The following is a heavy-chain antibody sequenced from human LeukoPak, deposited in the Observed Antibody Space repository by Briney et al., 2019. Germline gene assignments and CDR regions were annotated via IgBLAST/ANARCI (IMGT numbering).Heavy chain of an antibody. Sequence: GGSLRLSCTASRFTFGDYAMSWVRQAPGKGLEWVGFIRSKTYGGTTEYAASVKGRFTISRDDSKSIAYLQMNSLKTEDTAVYYCTRVWLQITLDYWGQGTLVTVSS. V-gene: IGHV3-49*04. CDR1: RFTFGDYA. J-gene: IGHJ4*02. CDR3: TRVWLQITLDY. D-gene: IGHD5-24*01. CDR2: IRSKTYGGTT.